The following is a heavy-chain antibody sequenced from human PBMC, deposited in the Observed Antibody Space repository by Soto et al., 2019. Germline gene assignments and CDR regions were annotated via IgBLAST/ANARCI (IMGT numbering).Heavy chain of an antibody. Sequence: GASVKVSCKASGYTFTSYGISWVRQAPGQGLEWMGWISAYNGNTNYAQKLQGRVTMTTDTSTSTAYMELRSLRSDDTAVYYCARNHPTILTGYYYYGMDVWGQGTTVTVSS. CDR1: GYTFTSYG. CDR2: ISAYNGNT. D-gene: IGHD3-9*01. CDR3: ARNHPTILTGYYYYGMDV. V-gene: IGHV1-18*01. J-gene: IGHJ6*02.